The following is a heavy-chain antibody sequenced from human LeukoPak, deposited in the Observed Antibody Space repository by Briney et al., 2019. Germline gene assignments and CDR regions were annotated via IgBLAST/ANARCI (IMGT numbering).Heavy chain of an antibody. CDR1: GFTFSGYS. CDR2: ISSSSTTI. CDR3: AIDSYYYYGMDV. Sequence: GGPLRLSCAASGFTFSGYSMNWVRQAPGKGLEWVSYISSSSTTIYYADSVKGRFTISRDNAKNSLYLQMNSLRDEDTAVYYCAIDSYYYYGMDVWGQGTTVTVSS. J-gene: IGHJ6*02. V-gene: IGHV3-48*02.